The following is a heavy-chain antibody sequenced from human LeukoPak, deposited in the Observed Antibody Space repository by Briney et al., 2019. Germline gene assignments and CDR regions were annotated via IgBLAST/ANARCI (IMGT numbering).Heavy chain of an antibody. CDR3: ARGGGSSGYYFDY. J-gene: IGHJ4*02. D-gene: IGHD3-22*01. CDR1: GGSISSSSYY. Sequence: SETLSLTCTVSGGSISSSSYYWGWIRQPPGKGLEWIGSIYYSGSTYYNPSLKSRVTISVDTSKNQFSLKLSSVTAADTAVYYCARGGGSSGYYFDYWGRGILVTVSS. CDR2: IYYSGST. V-gene: IGHV4-39*01.